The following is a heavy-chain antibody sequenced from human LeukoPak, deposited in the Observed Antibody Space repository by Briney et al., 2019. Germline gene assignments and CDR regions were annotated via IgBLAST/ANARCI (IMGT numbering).Heavy chain of an antibody. CDR3: ARRNRAYWYFDL. CDR2: MNPHSGQS. V-gene: IGHV1-8*01. Sequence: GASVKVSCTASGNTFTSFDINWVRQASGQGLEWMGWMNPHSGQSGFAQKFQGRVTLTRNTSISTAYMELTSLRSEDSAIYYCARRNRAYWYFDLWGRGTAVTVSS. J-gene: IGHJ2*01. CDR1: GNTFTSFD. D-gene: IGHD1-14*01.